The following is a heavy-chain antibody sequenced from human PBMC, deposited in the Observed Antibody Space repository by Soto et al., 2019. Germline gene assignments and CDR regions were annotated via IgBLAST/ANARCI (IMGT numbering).Heavy chain of an antibody. CDR2: ISAYNGNT. V-gene: IGHV1-18*04. CDR3: ASTPQESYGIGIKGWFDP. Sequence: QVQLVQSGAEVKKPGASVKVSCKASGYTFTSYGISWVRQAPGQGLEWMGWISAYNGNTNYAQKLQGRVTMTTDTSTSPAYMELRSLRSDDTAVYYCASTPQESYGIGIKGWFDPWGQGTLVTVSS. CDR1: GYTFTSYG. J-gene: IGHJ5*02. D-gene: IGHD5-18*01.